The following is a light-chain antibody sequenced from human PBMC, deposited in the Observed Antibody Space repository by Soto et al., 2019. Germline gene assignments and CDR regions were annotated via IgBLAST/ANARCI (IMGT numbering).Light chain of an antibody. Sequence: EIVMTQSPATLSVSPGDRATLSCRASQSVDNDLAWYQQKPGQPPRLLIYDASTRATGIPARFSGSQSGTEFTLTISSLLSEDFAVYYCQQDNNWPPLTFGGGTKVEIK. CDR1: QSVDND. J-gene: IGKJ4*01. CDR2: DAS. V-gene: IGKV3D-15*01. CDR3: QQDNNWPPLT.